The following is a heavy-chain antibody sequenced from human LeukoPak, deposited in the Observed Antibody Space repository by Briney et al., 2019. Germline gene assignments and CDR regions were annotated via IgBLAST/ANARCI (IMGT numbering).Heavy chain of an antibody. D-gene: IGHD6-13*01. J-gene: IGHJ6*02. V-gene: IGHV1-46*01. Sequence: ASVKVSCKASGYTFTSYYMHWVRQAPGQGLEWMGIINPSGGSTSYAQKFQGRVTMTRDTSTSTVYTELSSLRSEDTAVYYCARELSIAAAGHYYYYGMDVWGQGTTVTVSS. CDR3: ARELSIAAAGHYYYYGMDV. CDR1: GYTFTSYY. CDR2: INPSGGST.